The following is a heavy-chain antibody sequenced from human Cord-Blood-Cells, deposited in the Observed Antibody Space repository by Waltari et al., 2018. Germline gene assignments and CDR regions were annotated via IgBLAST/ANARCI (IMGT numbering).Heavy chain of an antibody. J-gene: IGHJ4*02. CDR1: GYTLTGCY. V-gene: IGHV1-2*02. CDR2: INPNSGGT. CDR3: ASMEFDY. Sequence: QEQPPPSRAEAKKPAASAKVLCKASGYTLTGCYMHWVRQAPGQGLEWMGWINPNSGGTNYAQKFQGRVTMTRDTSISTAYMELSRLRSDDTAVYYCASMEFDYWGQGTLVTVSS. D-gene: IGHD1-1*01.